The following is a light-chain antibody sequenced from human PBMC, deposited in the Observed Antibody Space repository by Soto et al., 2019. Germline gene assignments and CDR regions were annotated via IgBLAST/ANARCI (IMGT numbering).Light chain of an antibody. CDR2: YDS. Sequence: SYELTQPPSVSVAPGKTARITCGGNNIGSKSVHWYQQKPGQAPVLVIYYDSDRPSGIPERFSGSNSGNTATLTITRVEAGDDADYCCQVWDSSSDHPVFGGGTKLTVL. V-gene: IGLV3-21*04. CDR1: NIGSKS. CDR3: QVWDSSSDHPV. J-gene: IGLJ3*02.